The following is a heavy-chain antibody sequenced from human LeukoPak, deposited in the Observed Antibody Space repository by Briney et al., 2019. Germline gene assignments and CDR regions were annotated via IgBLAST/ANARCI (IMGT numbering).Heavy chain of an antibody. CDR1: GYTFTSYG. D-gene: IGHD6-6*01. CDR3: AREDRVEYSSSSFYYYGMDV. Sequence: ASVKVSCKASGYTFTSYGISWVRQAPGQGLEWMGWISAYNGNTNYAQKLQGRVTMTTDTSTSTAYMELRSLRSDDTAVYYCAREDRVEYSSSSFYYYGMDVWGQGTTVTVSS. J-gene: IGHJ6*02. CDR2: ISAYNGNT. V-gene: IGHV1-18*01.